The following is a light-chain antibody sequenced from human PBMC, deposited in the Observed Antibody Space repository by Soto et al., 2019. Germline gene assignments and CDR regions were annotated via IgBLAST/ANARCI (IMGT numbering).Light chain of an antibody. CDR1: SYDVGDYKY. CDR2: DIS. Sequence: QLVLTQPRSVSGSPGQSVTISCTGTSYDVGDYKYVSWYRQLPGKAPKLMIYDISERPSGVPDRFSGSKSGNTASLTISGLQAEDEADYYCCSYAGSYSYVFGTGTKVTVL. V-gene: IGLV2-11*01. CDR3: CSYAGSYSYV. J-gene: IGLJ1*01.